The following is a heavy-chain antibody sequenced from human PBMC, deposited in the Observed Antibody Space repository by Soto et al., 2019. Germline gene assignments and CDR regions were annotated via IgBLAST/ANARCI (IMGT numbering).Heavy chain of an antibody. CDR3: ARLTGYSSGPNPYYYYYGMDA. J-gene: IGHJ6*02. CDR1: GFTFSSYA. Sequence: GGSLRLSCAASGFTFSSYAMSWVRQAPGKGLEWVSAISGSGGSTYYADSVKGRFTISRDNSKSTLYLQMNSLRAEDTAVYYCARLTGYSSGPNPYYYYYGMDAWGQVTTVTVS. V-gene: IGHV3-23*01. D-gene: IGHD6-19*01. CDR2: ISGSGGST.